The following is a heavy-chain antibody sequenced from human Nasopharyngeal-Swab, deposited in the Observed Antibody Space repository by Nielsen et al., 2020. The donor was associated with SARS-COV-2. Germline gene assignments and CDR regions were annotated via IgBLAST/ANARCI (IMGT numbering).Heavy chain of an antibody. CDR3: AKAPYLRGLDV. CDR1: GFTFSSYA. Sequence: GGSLRLSCAASGFTFSSYAMSWVRQAPGKGLEWVSIISGSGDTTYYADSVNDRFTISRDNSKNTLYLQTNSLRVEDTAVYYCAKAPYLRGLDVWGQGTTGTVSS. J-gene: IGHJ6*02. V-gene: IGHV3-23*01. CDR2: ISGSGDTT. D-gene: IGHD2-21*01.